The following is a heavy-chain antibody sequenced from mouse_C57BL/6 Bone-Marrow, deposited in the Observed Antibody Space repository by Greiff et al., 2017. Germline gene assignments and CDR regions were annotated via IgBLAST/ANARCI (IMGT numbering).Heavy chain of an antibody. Sequence: QVQLQQPGAELVRPGTSVTLSCKASGYTFTSYWMHWVKQRPGQGLEWIGVIDPSDSYTNYNQKFKGKATLTVDTSSSTAYMQLSSLTSEDSAVXYCARGGRPAWFAYWGQGTLVTVSA. CDR3: ARGGRPAWFAY. J-gene: IGHJ3*01. CDR2: IDPSDSYT. D-gene: IGHD1-1*02. CDR1: GYTFTSYW. V-gene: IGHV1-59*01.